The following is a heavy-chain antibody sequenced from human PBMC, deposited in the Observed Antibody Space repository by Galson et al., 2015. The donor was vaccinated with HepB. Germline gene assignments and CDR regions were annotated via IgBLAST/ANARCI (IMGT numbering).Heavy chain of an antibody. Sequence: LRLSCAASGFTFSSYGMHWVRQAPGKGLEWVAVISYDGSNKYYADSVKGRFTISRDNSKNTLYLQMNSLRAEDTAVYYCAKDLRLPMLDYWGQGTLVTVSS. V-gene: IGHV3-30*18. CDR1: GFTFSSYG. CDR3: AKDLRLPMLDY. D-gene: IGHD2-2*01. J-gene: IGHJ4*02. CDR2: ISYDGSNK.